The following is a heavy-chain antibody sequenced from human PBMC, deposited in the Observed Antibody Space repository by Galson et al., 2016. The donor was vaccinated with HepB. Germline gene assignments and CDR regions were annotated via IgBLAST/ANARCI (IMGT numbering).Heavy chain of an antibody. CDR1: GFTFSNFA. D-gene: IGHD2-21*02. J-gene: IGHJ5*02. CDR2: IRNSGSNT. Sequence: SLRLSCAASGFTFSNFAMNWVRQAPGKGLEWVSSIRNSGSNTYYADSVKGRFTISRDNSKNTLFLRMNNLRADDTAVYYCVKDFRSCGGGDCYGWFDPWGQGILVTVSS. CDR3: VKDFRSCGGGDCYGWFDP. V-gene: IGHV3-23*01.